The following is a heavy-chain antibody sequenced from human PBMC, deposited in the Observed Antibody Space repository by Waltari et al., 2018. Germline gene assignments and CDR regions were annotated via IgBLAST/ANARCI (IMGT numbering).Heavy chain of an antibody. J-gene: IGHJ3*02. Sequence: EVQLVESGGGLVQPGRSLRLSCAASGFTFDDYAMHWVRQAPGKGLEWVSGISWNSGSIGYADSVKGRFTISRDNAKNSLYLQMNSLRAEDTALYYCAKARITGTRYAFDIWGQGTMVTVSS. CDR1: GFTFDDYA. CDR3: AKARITGTRYAFDI. D-gene: IGHD1-20*01. CDR2: ISWNSGSI. V-gene: IGHV3-9*01.